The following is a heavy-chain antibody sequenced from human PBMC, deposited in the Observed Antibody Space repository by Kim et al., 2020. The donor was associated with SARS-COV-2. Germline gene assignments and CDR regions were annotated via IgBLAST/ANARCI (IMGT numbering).Heavy chain of an antibody. D-gene: IGHD3-22*01. V-gene: IGHV1-18*01. CDR2: NGKT. Sequence: NGKTNYTQNLQDRVTMTTDTSTSTAYMELRSLRSDDTAMYYCARGGDSNIWGQGTMVTVSS. J-gene: IGHJ3*02. CDR3: ARGGDSNI.